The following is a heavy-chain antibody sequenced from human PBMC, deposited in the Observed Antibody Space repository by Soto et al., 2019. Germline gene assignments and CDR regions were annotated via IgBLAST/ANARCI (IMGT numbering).Heavy chain of an antibody. J-gene: IGHJ4*02. CDR2: FYYSGST. CDR1: GGSISSGDYY. Sequence: SETLSLTCTVSGGSISSGDYYWSWIRQPPGKGLEWIGYFYYSGSTYYNPSLKSRVTISVDTSKNQFSLKLSSVTAADTAVYYCARFASYYYDSSPFDYWGQGTLVTVSS. D-gene: IGHD3-22*01. CDR3: ARFASYYYDSSPFDY. V-gene: IGHV4-30-4*01.